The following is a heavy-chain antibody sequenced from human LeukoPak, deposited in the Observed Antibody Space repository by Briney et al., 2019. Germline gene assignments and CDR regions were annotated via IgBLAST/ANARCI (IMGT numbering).Heavy chain of an antibody. V-gene: IGHV4-59*01. Sequence: SETLSLTCTVSGGSISSYYWSWIRQPPGKGLEWIGYIYYSGSTNYNPSLKSRVTISVDTSKNQFSLKLSSVNAADTAVYYCARSYVSDAFDIWGQGTMVTVSS. J-gene: IGHJ3*02. CDR2: IYYSGST. CDR1: GGSISSYY. D-gene: IGHD3-16*01. CDR3: ARSYVSDAFDI.